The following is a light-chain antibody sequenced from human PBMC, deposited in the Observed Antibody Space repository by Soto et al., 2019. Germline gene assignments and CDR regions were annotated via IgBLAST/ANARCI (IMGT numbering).Light chain of an antibody. J-gene: IGKJ4*01. CDR3: LQSYSRPRT. CDR1: QCINNY. V-gene: IGKV1-39*01. Sequence: DIPMTQSPSSLSASVGDRVTITCRASQCINNYLNWYQQKPGKAPNFLIYTASTLQRGVQSRFSGSGSGTDFTLTINSLQPEDSATYYCLQSYSRPRTFGGGTKVEIK. CDR2: TAS.